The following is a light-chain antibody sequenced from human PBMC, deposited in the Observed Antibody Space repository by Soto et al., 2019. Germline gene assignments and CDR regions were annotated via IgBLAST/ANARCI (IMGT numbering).Light chain of an antibody. J-gene: IGKJ1*01. CDR3: QQYHSYWT. Sequence: DIPMTQSPSTLSASLGDRVTITCRASQSINSWLAWYQQKPGKAPKLLIYKASSLESGVPSRFSGSGSGTEFTLTISSLQPDDFATYYCQQYHSYWTFGQGTTVEIK. V-gene: IGKV1-5*03. CDR2: KAS. CDR1: QSINSW.